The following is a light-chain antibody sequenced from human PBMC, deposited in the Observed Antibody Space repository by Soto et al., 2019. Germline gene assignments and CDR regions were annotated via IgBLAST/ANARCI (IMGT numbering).Light chain of an antibody. J-gene: IGLJ3*02. Sequence: QSVLTQPPSVSAAPGQRVTISCSGTTPNIGSNSVSWYLQVPGTVPKLLIYDTNKRPSGIPDRISGSKSGSSATLDITGLQTGDEADYYCATWDSSLKIGVFGGATKLTVL. CDR2: DTN. CDR3: ATWDSSLKIGV. V-gene: IGLV1-51*01. CDR1: TPNIGSNS.